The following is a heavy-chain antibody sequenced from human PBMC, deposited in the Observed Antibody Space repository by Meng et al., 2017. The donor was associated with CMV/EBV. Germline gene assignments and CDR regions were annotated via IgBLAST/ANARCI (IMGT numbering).Heavy chain of an antibody. V-gene: IGHV2-5*02. CDR2: IYWDDDK. CDR3: ARIAAAGRFDY. J-gene: IGHJ4*02. CDR1: GFSLSTSGVG. Sequence: QITLKESGPTRVKPTQTPTLTCTFSGFSLSTSGVGVGWIRQPPGKALEWLALIYWDDDKRYSPSLKSRLTITKDTSKNQVVLTMTNMDPVDTATYYCARIAAAGRFDYWGQGTLVTVSS. D-gene: IGHD6-13*01.